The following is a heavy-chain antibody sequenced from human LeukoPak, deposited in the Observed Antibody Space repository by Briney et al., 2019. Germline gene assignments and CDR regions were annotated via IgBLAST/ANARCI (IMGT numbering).Heavy chain of an antibody. D-gene: IGHD6-13*01. Sequence: PSETLSLTCTVSGYSISAGFHWGWIRQPPGKGLEWIGSIYHSGSTYYNPSLKSRVTISVDTSKNQFSLKLSSVTAADTAVYYCARARIAAAGSKFYYYYMDVWGKGTTVTVSS. V-gene: IGHV4-38-2*02. J-gene: IGHJ6*03. CDR1: GYSISAGFH. CDR2: IYHSGST. CDR3: ARARIAAAGSKFYYYYMDV.